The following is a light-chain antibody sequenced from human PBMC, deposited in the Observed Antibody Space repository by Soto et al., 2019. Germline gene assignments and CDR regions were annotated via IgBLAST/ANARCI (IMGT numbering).Light chain of an antibody. CDR1: QSVSSN. V-gene: IGKV3-15*01. CDR3: QQYNNLPRT. Sequence: EIVMTQSPATLSVSPGERATLSCRASQSVSSNLAWYQQKPGQAPRLLIYGASTRATGIPARFSGCGSGTEFTLTISSLQSEDCAVYYCQQYNNLPRTFGQGTKLEIK. CDR2: GAS. J-gene: IGKJ2*01.